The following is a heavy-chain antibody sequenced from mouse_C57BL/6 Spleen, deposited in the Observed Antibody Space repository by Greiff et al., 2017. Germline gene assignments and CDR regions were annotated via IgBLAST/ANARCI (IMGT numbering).Heavy chain of an antibody. CDR3: ARAQDSSFFDY. J-gene: IGHJ2*01. CDR2: IDPSDSYT. V-gene: IGHV1-69*01. D-gene: IGHD1-1*01. Sequence: QVQLQQSGAELVMPGASVKLSCKASGYTFTSYWMHWVKQRPGQGLEWIGEIDPSDSYTNYNQKFNGKSTLTVDKSSSTAYMQLSSLTSEDSAVYYCARAQDSSFFDYWGQGTTLTVSS. CDR1: GYTFTSYW.